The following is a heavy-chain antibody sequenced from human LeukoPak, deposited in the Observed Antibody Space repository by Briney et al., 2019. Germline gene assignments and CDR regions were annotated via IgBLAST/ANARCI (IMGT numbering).Heavy chain of an antibody. CDR3: ARLDTRLSGYYFDY. Sequence: SETLSLTCTVSGGSISNDDYYWNWIRQPPGKGLEWIGYIYDGGGTFYNPSLKSRAIISGDTSKNQFSLKLSSVTAADTAVYYCARLDTRLSGYYFDYWGQGILVTVSS. CDR2: IYDGGGT. J-gene: IGHJ4*02. D-gene: IGHD6-25*01. V-gene: IGHV4-30-4*01. CDR1: GGSISNDDYY.